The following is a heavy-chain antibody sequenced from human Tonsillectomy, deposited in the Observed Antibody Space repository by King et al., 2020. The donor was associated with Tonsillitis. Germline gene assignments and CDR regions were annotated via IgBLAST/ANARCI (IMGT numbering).Heavy chain of an antibody. D-gene: IGHD1-1*01. Sequence: VQLVESGGGLVQPGGSLRLSCTASGFTFSSYWMTWVRQAPGKGLEWVAIIKQEGSEKYYVDSVKVRFTISRDNAKNSLYLQMNNLRAEDAAVYYCAGGTGWVFDLWGRGTRVTVSS. V-gene: IGHV3-7*03. J-gene: IGHJ2*01. CDR3: AGGTGWVFDL. CDR2: IKQEGSEK. CDR1: GFTFSSYW.